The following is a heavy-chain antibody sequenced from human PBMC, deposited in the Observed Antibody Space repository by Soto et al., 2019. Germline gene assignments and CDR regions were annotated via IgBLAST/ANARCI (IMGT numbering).Heavy chain of an antibody. CDR2: IIPISGTA. J-gene: IGHJ6*02. V-gene: IGHV1-69*01. CDR1: GGTFSSYA. Sequence: QVQLVQSGAEVKKPGSSVKVSCKASGGTFSSYAISWVRQAPGQGLEWVGGIIPISGTANYAQKFQGKATITADESTSTAYMELSSLRSEDTAVYYCTRSQGSSTSLEIYYYYYYGMDVWGQGTTVTVSS. CDR3: TRSQGSSTSLEIYYYYYYGMDV. D-gene: IGHD2-2*01.